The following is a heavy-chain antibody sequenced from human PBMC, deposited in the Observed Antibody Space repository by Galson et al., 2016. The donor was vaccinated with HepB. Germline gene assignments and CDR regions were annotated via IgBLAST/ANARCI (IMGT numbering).Heavy chain of an antibody. Sequence: ETLSLTCTVSDGSVSNYYWTWIRQAPGKGLEWIGYIYDSGSPSYNPSLESRVAISIDMSKRQVSLKVTSVTATDTAVYFCAREVSRAARGTTFWYFDLWGRGTLVTVSS. J-gene: IGHJ2*01. V-gene: IGHV4-59*02. CDR3: AREVSRAARGTTFWYFDL. CDR1: DGSVSNYY. CDR2: IYDSGSP. D-gene: IGHD6-13*01.